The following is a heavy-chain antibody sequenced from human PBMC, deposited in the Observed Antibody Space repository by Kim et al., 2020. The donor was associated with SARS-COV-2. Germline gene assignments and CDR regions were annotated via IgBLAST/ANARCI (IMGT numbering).Heavy chain of an antibody. J-gene: IGHJ4*02. CDR1: GFTFDDYA. Sequence: GGSLRLSCAASGFTFDDYAMHWVRQAPGKGLEWVSLISGDGGSTYYADSVKGRFTISRDNSKNSLYLQMNSLRTEDTALYYCAILVAATGSVDYWGQGTLVTVSS. V-gene: IGHV3-43*02. D-gene: IGHD2-15*01. CDR2: ISGDGGST. CDR3: AILVAATGSVDY.